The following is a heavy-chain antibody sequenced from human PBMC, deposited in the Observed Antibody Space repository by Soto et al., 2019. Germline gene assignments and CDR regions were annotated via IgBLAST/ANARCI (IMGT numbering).Heavy chain of an antibody. Sequence: SETLSLTCTVSGGSISSGGYYWSWIRQHPGKGLEWIGYIYYSGSTYYNPSLKSRVTISVDTSKNQFSLKLSSVTAADTAVYYCARHTFPDYGFNWFDPWGQGTLVTVSS. V-gene: IGHV4-31*03. CDR2: IYYSGST. J-gene: IGHJ5*02. D-gene: IGHD4-17*01. CDR3: ARHTFPDYGFNWFDP. CDR1: GGSISSGGYY.